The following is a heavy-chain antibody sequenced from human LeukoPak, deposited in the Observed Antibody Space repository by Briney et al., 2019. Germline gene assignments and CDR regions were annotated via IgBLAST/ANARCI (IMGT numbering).Heavy chain of an antibody. Sequence: GGSLRLSCAAPGFTFSTYAMSWVRQAPGKGLEWVSTISGSGGSTYYADSVKGRFTISRDNSKNTLFLQMNTLRAEDAAVYFCAKDSGYGDYASWGQGTLVTVSS. CDR3: AKDSGYGDYAS. J-gene: IGHJ5*02. CDR2: ISGSGGST. V-gene: IGHV3-23*01. CDR1: GFTFSTYA. D-gene: IGHD4-17*01.